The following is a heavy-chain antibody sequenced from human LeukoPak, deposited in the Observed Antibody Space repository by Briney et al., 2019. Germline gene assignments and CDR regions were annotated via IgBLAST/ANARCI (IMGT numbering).Heavy chain of an antibody. CDR2: IYYGGST. Sequence: SETLSLTCTLSVGSISTTSYYWGWIRQPPGKGLEWIGSIYYGGSTYYSPSLKSRVTISLDTSKHQFSLTLSSVTAADTAVYFCARPDYHSSASYYGPFDYWGQGSLVTVSS. CDR1: VGSISTTSYY. D-gene: IGHD3-22*01. CDR3: ARPDYHSSASYYGPFDY. J-gene: IGHJ4*02. V-gene: IGHV4-39*01.